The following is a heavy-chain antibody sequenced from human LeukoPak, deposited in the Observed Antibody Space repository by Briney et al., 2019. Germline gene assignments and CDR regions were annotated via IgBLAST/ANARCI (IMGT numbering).Heavy chain of an antibody. CDR2: IYYSGST. Sequence: SETLSLTCTVPGGSISSGGYYWSWIRQHPGKGLEWIGYIYYSGSTYYNPSLKSGVTISVYTSKNQFSLKLSSVTAPDTAVYYCPRDPSYDTGPDDAFDIWGQGTTVTVSS. CDR3: PRDPSYDTGPDDAFDI. V-gene: IGHV4-31*03. D-gene: IGHD3-22*01. J-gene: IGHJ3*02. CDR1: GGSISSGGYY.